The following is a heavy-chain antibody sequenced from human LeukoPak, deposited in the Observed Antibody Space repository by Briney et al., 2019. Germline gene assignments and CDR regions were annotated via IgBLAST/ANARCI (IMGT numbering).Heavy chain of an antibody. Sequence: PSETQSLTCTVSGYSISSGYYGGWIRQPPGKGLEWIGSVSHSGSTYYNPSLKSRVTISVDTSKNQFSLKVSSVTAADTDMYYCARGRVAAALDYWGQGTLVTVSS. D-gene: IGHD2-2*01. CDR1: GYSISSGYY. V-gene: IGHV4-38-2*02. J-gene: IGHJ4*02. CDR3: ARGRVAAALDY. CDR2: VSHSGST.